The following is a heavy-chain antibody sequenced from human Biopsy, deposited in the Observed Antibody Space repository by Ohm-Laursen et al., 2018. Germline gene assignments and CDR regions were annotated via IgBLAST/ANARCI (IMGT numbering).Heavy chain of an antibody. D-gene: IGHD2-2*02. Sequence: GSLRLSCAASGFTFSDYAMNWVRQVPGKGLEWVSTISGSGGNTYYADSVRGRFTVSRDGSKSTLYLQMSSLSAEDTAFYYCAKGGYCTTSSCYMDLDYWGQGTLVTVSS. J-gene: IGHJ4*02. CDR2: ISGSGGNT. CDR1: GFTFSDYA. CDR3: AKGGYCTTSSCYMDLDY. V-gene: IGHV3-23*01.